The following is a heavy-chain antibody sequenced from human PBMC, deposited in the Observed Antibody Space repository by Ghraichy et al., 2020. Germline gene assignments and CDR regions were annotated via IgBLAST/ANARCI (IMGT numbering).Heavy chain of an antibody. V-gene: IGHV3-23*01. CDR3: AKDWWFHDYGDY. CDR1: GFTFSSYA. CDR2: ISGSGGST. Sequence: GGSLRLSCAASGFTFSSYAVSWVRQAPGKGLEWVSAISGSGGSTYYADSVKGRFTISRDNSKNTLYLQMNSLRAEDTAVYYCAKDWWFHDYGDYWGQGTLVTVSS. D-gene: IGHD2-15*01. J-gene: IGHJ4*02.